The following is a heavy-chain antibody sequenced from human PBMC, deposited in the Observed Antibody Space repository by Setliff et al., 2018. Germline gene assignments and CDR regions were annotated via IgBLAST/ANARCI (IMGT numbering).Heavy chain of an antibody. V-gene: IGHV4-61*02. CDR3: ARTGTYRYFDY. J-gene: IGHJ4*02. D-gene: IGHD1-1*01. Sequence: SETLSLTCTVSGDSIGRAMYYWSWLRQSAGKGLECIGRIYTDGSTKYNPSLNSRVTLLIDTAKNQISLKLMSVTAADTAIYYCARTGTYRYFDYWGQGALVTVSS. CDR2: IYTDGST. CDR1: GDSIGRAMYY.